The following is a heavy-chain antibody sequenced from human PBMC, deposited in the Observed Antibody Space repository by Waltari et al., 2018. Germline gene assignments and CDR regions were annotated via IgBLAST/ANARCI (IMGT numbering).Heavy chain of an antibody. V-gene: IGHV3-21*01. J-gene: IGHJ4*02. Sequence: EVQLVESGGGLVQPGGSLRLSCAASGFTFSSYWMSWVRQAPGKGLEWVSSISSSSSYIYYADSVKGRFTISRDNAKNSLYLQMNSLRAEDTAVYYCASIRMKIAVAGLGYFDYWGQGTLVTVSS. D-gene: IGHD6-19*01. CDR1: GFTFSSYW. CDR3: ASIRMKIAVAGLGYFDY. CDR2: ISSSSSYI.